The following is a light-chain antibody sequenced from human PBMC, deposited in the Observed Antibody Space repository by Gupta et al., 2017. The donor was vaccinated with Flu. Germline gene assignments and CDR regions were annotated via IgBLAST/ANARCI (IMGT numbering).Light chain of an antibody. CDR3: QQSYSFPWT. Sequence: ITCRASQNLASYLNWYQQIPGKAPKLLIYAASSLPSGVPSRFSGSGSGADFTLTISSLQPEDFATYYCQQSYSFPWTFGQGTKVEIK. CDR1: QNLASY. CDR2: AAS. V-gene: IGKV1-39*01. J-gene: IGKJ1*01.